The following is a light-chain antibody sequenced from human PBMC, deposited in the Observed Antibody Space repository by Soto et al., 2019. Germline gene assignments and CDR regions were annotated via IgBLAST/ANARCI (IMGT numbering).Light chain of an antibody. Sequence: DIQMTQSPSSLSASVGDRVTISCQASQDISKYLNWYQQHPGKAPRLLIYDASSLDAGVPSRFSGSGSGTDFTFTIDSRQPEDIATYFCQQFDTLPPAFGQGTKREIK. CDR1: QDISKY. J-gene: IGKJ2*01. CDR2: DAS. V-gene: IGKV1-33*01. CDR3: QQFDTLPPA.